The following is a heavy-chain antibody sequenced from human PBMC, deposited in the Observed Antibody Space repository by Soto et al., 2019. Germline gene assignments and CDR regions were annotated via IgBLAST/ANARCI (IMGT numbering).Heavy chain of an antibody. CDR2: IHHSGIS. J-gene: IGHJ4*02. CDR1: GGSISSSNW. Sequence: QVQLQESGPGLVKPSVTLSLTCGVSGGSISSSNWWSWVRQPPGKGLEWIGEIHHSGISKYNPSLQSRLTISLDKSKNPFSLQLTSVTAADTAVYYCARACLNGICYTQGLDLWGQGTLVLVSS. D-gene: IGHD2-8*01. CDR3: ARACLNGICYTQGLDL. V-gene: IGHV4-4*02.